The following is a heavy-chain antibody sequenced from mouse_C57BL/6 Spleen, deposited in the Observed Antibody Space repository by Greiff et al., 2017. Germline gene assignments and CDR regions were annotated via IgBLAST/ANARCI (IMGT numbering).Heavy chain of an antibody. D-gene: IGHD2-3*01. CDR1: GYSFTGYF. V-gene: IGHV1-20*01. CDR2: INPYNGDT. CDR3: ARAKGGYYVDYFDY. Sequence: VQLQQSGPALVKPGDSVTISCKASGYSFTGYFMNWVMQSHGKSLEWIGLINPYNGDTFYNQKFKGKATLTVDKSSSTAHMELRSLTSDDSAVYYCARAKGGYYVDYFDYWGQGTTLTVSS. J-gene: IGHJ2*01.